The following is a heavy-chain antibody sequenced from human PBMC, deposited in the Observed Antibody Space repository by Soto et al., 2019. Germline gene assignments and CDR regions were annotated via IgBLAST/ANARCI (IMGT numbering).Heavy chain of an antibody. D-gene: IGHD3-22*01. CDR3: VRDRRIYYSDPHDEFVASDYEV. CDR1: GGIFGSHG. Sequence: QVQLLQSEAAVMKPGSSVRVSCTASGGIFGSHGFSWVRQAPGQRLEWVGGFIPIFRTLTYTEKFQARVRIAADESVNTVYLDLSGLTSDDTAVYYCVRDRRIYYSDPHDEFVASDYEVWGQGTMVTFSS. J-gene: IGHJ3*01. V-gene: IGHV1-69*01. CDR2: FIPIFRTL.